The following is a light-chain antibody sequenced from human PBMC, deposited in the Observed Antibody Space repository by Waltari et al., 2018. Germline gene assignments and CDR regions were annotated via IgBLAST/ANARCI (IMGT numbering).Light chain of an antibody. V-gene: IGKV3-15*01. CDR3: QQFNEWPFT. CDR1: QIVSSN. CDR2: GAS. Sequence: EIVMTQSPATLSVSPGERATLSCRASQIVSSNLAWYQQKPGQAPRLLIYGASTRATGIPARFSGSGSGTEFTLTISSMQSEDFAVYYCQQFNEWPFTFGPGTKVDIK. J-gene: IGKJ3*01.